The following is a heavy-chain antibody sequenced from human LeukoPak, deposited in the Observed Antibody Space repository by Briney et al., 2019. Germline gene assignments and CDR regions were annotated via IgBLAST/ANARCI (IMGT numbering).Heavy chain of an antibody. CDR2: IRFDGSEK. D-gene: IGHD2-2*03. CDR1: GFTLICCG. CDR3: ALGKNFGYHYFDF. Sequence: GGSLRLSCAASGFTLICCGMHWVRRAPGKGLEWMTFIRFDGSEKYYADSVKGRFTISRDYSKNTLFLQMSSLRPEDTAVYYCALGKNFGYHYFDFWGQGALVTVSS. J-gene: IGHJ4*02. V-gene: IGHV3-30*02.